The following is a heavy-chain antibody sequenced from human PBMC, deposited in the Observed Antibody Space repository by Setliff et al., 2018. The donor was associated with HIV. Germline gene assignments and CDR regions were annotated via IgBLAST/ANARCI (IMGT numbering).Heavy chain of an antibody. CDR2: IYPGDSST. J-gene: IGHJ6*03. D-gene: IGHD3-16*01. CDR3: ARLHGDYYYMDV. Sequence: GESLKISCKGSGYGFSSYWIGWVRQMPGKGLEWMGIIYPGDSSTRYSPSFQGQVTISADKSISTAYLQWTSLKVSDTAMYYCARLHGDYYYMDVWGKGTTVTVSS. CDR1: GYGFSSYW. V-gene: IGHV5-51*01.